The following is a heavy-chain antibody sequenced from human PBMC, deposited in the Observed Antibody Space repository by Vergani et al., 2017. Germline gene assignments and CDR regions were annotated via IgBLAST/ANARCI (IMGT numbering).Heavy chain of an antibody. D-gene: IGHD3-22*01. CDR3: AKAPYYYDSSGYFDY. CDR2: ISWDGGST. V-gene: IGHV3-43*01. CDR1: GFTFDDYT. J-gene: IGHJ4*02. Sequence: VQLVESGGGVVQPGRSLRLSCAASGFTFDDYTMHWVRQAPGKGLEWVSLISWDGGSTYYADSVKGRFTISRDNSKNSLYLQMNSLRTEDTAVYYCAKAPYYYDSSGYFDYWGQGTLVTVSS.